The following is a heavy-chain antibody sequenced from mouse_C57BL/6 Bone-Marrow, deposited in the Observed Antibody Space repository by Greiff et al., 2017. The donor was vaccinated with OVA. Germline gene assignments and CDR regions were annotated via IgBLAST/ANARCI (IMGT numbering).Heavy chain of an antibody. D-gene: IGHD2-12*01. V-gene: IGHV14-4*01. Sequence: VQLQQSGAELVRPGASVKLSCTASGFNIKDDYMHWVKQRPEQGLEWIGWIDPENGDTEYASKFQGKATITADTSSNTAYLQLSSLTSEDTAVYYCTTDSNDGYWGQGTTLTVSS. CDR3: TTDSNDGY. CDR1: GFNIKDDY. CDR2: IDPENGDT. J-gene: IGHJ2*01.